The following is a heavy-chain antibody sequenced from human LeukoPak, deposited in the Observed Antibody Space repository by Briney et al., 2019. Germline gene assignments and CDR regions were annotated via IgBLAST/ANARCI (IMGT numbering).Heavy chain of an antibody. V-gene: IGHV4-34*01. J-gene: IGHJ6*03. Sequence: ASETLSLTCAVYGGSFSGYYWSWIRQPPGKGLEWIGEINHSGSTNYNPSLKSRVTISVDTSKNQFSLKLSSVTAADTAVYYCARHGRGYSGYDGYYYYYMDVWGKGTTVTISS. CDR3: ARHGRGYSGYDGYYYYYMDV. CDR2: INHSGST. D-gene: IGHD5-12*01. CDR1: GGSFSGYY.